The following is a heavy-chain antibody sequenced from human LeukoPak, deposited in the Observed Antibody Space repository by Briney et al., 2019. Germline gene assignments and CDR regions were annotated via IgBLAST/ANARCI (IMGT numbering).Heavy chain of an antibody. D-gene: IGHD2-21*02. Sequence: ASVKVSSKASGYTFTSYGISWVRQTPGQGVEWMGWISAYNGNTNYAQKLQGRVTMTTDTSTSTAYMELRSLRSDDTAVYYCASSAYCGGDCHPDAFDIWGQGTMVTVSS. CDR3: ASSAYCGGDCHPDAFDI. J-gene: IGHJ3*02. CDR2: ISAYNGNT. CDR1: GYTFTSYG. V-gene: IGHV1-18*01.